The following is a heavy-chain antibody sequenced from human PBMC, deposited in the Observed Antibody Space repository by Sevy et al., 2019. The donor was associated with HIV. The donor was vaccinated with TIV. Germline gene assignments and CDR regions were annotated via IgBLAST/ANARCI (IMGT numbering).Heavy chain of an antibody. J-gene: IGHJ6*02. CDR2: IYPGDSDT. CDR1: GYSFTSYW. D-gene: IGHD4-17*01. CDR3: ARHDYGDYGSLNGMDV. Sequence: GESLKISCKGSGYSFTSYWIGWVRQMPGKGLEWMGIIYPGDSDTRYSPSFQGQVTISADKSISPAYLQWSSLKASDTAMYYCARHDYGDYGSLNGMDVWGQGTTVTVSS. V-gene: IGHV5-51*01.